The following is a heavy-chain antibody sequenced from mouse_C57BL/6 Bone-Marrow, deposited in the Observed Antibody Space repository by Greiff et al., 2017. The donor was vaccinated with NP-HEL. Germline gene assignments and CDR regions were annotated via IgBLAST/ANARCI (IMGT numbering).Heavy chain of an antibody. Sequence: EVQLQQSGAELVRPGASVKLSCTASGFNIKDDYMHWVKQRPEQGLEWIGVINPGSGGTNYNEKFKGKATLTADKSSSTAYMQLSSLTSEDSAVYFCAVRNYGKDYWGQGTSVTVSS. CDR1: GFNIKDDY. J-gene: IGHJ4*01. V-gene: IGHV14-4*01. CDR2: INPGSGGT. D-gene: IGHD3-2*02. CDR3: AVRNYGKDY.